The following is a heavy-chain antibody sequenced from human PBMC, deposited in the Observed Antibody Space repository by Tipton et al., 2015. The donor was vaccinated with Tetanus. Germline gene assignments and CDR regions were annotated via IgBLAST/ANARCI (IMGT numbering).Heavy chain of an antibody. J-gene: IGHJ5*02. Sequence: TLSLTCAVYGGSFSGYYWSWIRQPPGKGLEWIGEINHSGSTNYNPSLKSRVTISVDTSKNQFSLKLSSVTAADTAVYYYARGLLIYDSSGYRQHWFDPWGRGTLVTVSS. CDR2: INHSGST. D-gene: IGHD3-22*01. CDR1: GGSFSGYY. CDR3: ARGLLIYDSSGYRQHWFDP. V-gene: IGHV4-34*01.